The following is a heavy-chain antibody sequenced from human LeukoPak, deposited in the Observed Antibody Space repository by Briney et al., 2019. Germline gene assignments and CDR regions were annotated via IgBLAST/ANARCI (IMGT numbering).Heavy chain of an antibody. Sequence: PSETLSLTCAVYGGSFSGYYWSWIRQPPGKGLEWIGEINHSGSTNYNPSLKSRVTISVDTSKNQFSLKLSSVTAADTAVYYCARSRADVLRYFDWLLSTSGYYYMDVWGKGTTVTISS. CDR3: ARSRADVLRYFDWLLSTSGYYYMDV. V-gene: IGHV4-34*01. J-gene: IGHJ6*03. CDR2: INHSGST. D-gene: IGHD3-9*01. CDR1: GGSFSGYY.